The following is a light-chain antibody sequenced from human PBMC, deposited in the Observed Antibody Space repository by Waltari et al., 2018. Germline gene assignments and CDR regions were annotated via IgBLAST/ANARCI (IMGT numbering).Light chain of an antibody. CDR3: QQYYSNLGT. V-gene: IGKV1-8*01. J-gene: IGKJ1*01. CDR1: QGISSY. CDR2: AAS. Sequence: AIRMTQSPSSLSASTGDRVTITCRASQGISSYLAWYQQKPGKAPKLLIYAASTLQSVVPSRFSGSGSGTDFTLTISCLQSEDFATYYCQQYYSNLGTFGQGTKVEIK.